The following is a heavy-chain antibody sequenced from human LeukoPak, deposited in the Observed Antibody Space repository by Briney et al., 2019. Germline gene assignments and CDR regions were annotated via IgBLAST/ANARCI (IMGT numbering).Heavy chain of an antibody. D-gene: IGHD5-12*01. V-gene: IGHV4-4*07. CDR2: IYTSGST. J-gene: IGHJ4*02. Sequence: PSETLSLTCIVSGGSISNYYWSWIRQPAGKGLEWIGRIYTSGSTNYNPSLKSRVTMSVDTSKNQFSLKLSSVTAADTAVYYCARSKGNSGYDYHFDYWGQGTLVTVSS. CDR1: GGSISNYY. CDR3: ARSKGNSGYDYHFDY.